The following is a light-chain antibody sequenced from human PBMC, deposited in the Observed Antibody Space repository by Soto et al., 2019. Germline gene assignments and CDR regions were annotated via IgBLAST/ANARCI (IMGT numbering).Light chain of an antibody. J-gene: IGLJ2*01. CDR2: SNN. CDR1: SSNIGSNT. Sequence: QSVLTQPPSASGTPGQRVTISCSGSSSNIGSNTVNWYQQLPGTAPKLLIYSNNQLPSGVPDRFYGSKSGTSASLAISGLQSEDEADCYCAAWDDSLNGVVFGGGTKLTVL. V-gene: IGLV1-44*01. CDR3: AAWDDSLNGVV.